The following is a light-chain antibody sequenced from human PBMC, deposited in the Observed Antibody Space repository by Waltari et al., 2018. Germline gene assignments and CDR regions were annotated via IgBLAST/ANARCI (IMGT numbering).Light chain of an antibody. V-gene: IGLV4-69*01. J-gene: IGLJ3*02. Sequence: QLVLTQSPSASAPLGASVKLTWTPSSGHSSNVIAWLQQQPEKGPRYLMKVNSDGSHNKGDEIPDRFSGSSSGAERYLTISSLQSEDEADYYCQTGGHGTWVFGGGTKLTVL. CDR3: QTGGHGTWV. CDR2: VNSDGSH. CDR1: SGHSSNV.